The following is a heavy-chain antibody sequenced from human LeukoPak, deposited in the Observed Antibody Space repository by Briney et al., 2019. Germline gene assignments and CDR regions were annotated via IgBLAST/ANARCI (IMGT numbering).Heavy chain of an antibody. Sequence: SETLSLTCTVSGGSISSSSYYWGWIRQPPGKGLEWIGSIYYSGSTYYNPSLKSRVTISVDTSKNQFSLKLSSVTAADTAVYHCARRHPSYYFDYWGQGTLVTVSS. J-gene: IGHJ4*02. CDR2: IYYSGST. D-gene: IGHD3-16*02. CDR1: GGSISSSSYY. CDR3: ARRHPSYYFDY. V-gene: IGHV4-39*01.